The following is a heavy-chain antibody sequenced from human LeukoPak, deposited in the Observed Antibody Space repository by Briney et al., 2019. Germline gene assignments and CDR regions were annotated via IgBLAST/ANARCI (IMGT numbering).Heavy chain of an antibody. J-gene: IGHJ5*02. Sequence: PGGSLRLSCAASGFTFTRFWMTWVRQSPGKGLEWVANINPDGTKTTYVDSVKGRFTISRDNAKNTLYLQMNSLRAEDTAVYYCARGWFDPWGQGTLVTVSS. V-gene: IGHV3-7*01. CDR3: ARGWFDP. CDR2: INPDGTKT. CDR1: GFTFTRFW.